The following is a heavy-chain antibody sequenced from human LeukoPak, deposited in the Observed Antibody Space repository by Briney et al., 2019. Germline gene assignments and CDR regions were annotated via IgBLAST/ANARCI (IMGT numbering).Heavy chain of an antibody. CDR2: INPSGGST. CDR3: ARVDLWFGGLG. Sequence: GASVNCSCQASGYTFTIYYMHWVRRAPGQGIAWMGIINPSGGSTSHTQKFQGRVTMTRDTSTSTVYMELSSLRSENTAVYYCARVDLWFGGLGWGEGTLVTVFS. J-gene: IGHJ4*02. V-gene: IGHV1-46*01. CDR1: GYTFTIYY. D-gene: IGHD3-10*01.